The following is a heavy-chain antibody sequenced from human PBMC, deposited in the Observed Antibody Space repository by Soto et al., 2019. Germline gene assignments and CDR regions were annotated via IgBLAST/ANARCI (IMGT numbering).Heavy chain of an antibody. D-gene: IGHD1-26*01. J-gene: IGHJ5*02. Sequence: SETLSLTCTVSGGSISSYHWSWIRQSPGKGLEWIGYVFYTGSTKYNPALKRRVTISVDTSKNQFSLKLSSVSAADTGLYYCARSYSGTFYGYDTWGQGILDTVS. CDR3: ARSYSGTFYGYDT. CDR2: VFYTGST. V-gene: IGHV4-59*01. CDR1: GGSISSYH.